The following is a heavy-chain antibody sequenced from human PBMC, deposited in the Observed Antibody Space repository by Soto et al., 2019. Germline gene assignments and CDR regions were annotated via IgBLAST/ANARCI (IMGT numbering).Heavy chain of an antibody. CDR2: INHSGST. CDR3: AKDRNYYDSRNWFHP. Sequence: SETLSLTCAVYGGSFSGYYWSWIRQPPGKGLEWIGEINHSGSTNYNPSLKSRVTISVDTSKNQFSLKLSSVTAADTAVYYCAKDRNYYDSRNWFHPWGQGTLVTSPQ. D-gene: IGHD3-22*01. CDR1: GGSFSGYY. J-gene: IGHJ5*02. V-gene: IGHV4-34*01.